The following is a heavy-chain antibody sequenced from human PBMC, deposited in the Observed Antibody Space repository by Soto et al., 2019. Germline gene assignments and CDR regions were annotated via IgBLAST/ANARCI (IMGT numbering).Heavy chain of an antibody. Sequence: GGSLRLSCAASGFTFSRYWMSWVRQAPGRGLEWVANIKQDGSEKYYVASVKGRFTMSKDNVKNSLYLQMNSLRAEDTALYYCARVRYGGNSYYFDYWGQGTQVTVSS. J-gene: IGHJ4*02. CDR2: IKQDGSEK. CDR1: GFTFSRYW. V-gene: IGHV3-7*03. D-gene: IGHD4-17*01. CDR3: ARVRYGGNSYYFDY.